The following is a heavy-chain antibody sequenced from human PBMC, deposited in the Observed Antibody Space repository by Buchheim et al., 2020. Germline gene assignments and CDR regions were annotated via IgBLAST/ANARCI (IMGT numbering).Heavy chain of an antibody. J-gene: IGHJ5*02. V-gene: IGHV3-23*01. CDR2: ISGSVGTT. CDR1: GFTFRSYA. Sequence: EVQLLESGGGLVQPGGSLRLSCAASGFTFRSYAMTWVRQAPGKGLEWVSSISGSVGTTYYAGSAKGRFTISRDNSKNTLYLHMTSLRAEDTAVYFCAKALGDLRESWGQGTL. D-gene: IGHD3-16*01. CDR3: AKALGDLRES.